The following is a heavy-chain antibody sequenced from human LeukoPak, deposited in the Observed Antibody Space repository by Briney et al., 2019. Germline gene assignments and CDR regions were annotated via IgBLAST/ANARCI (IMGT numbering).Heavy chain of an antibody. CDR3: AREAGGLKFDY. Sequence: GASVKVSCKASGYTFTSYYMHWVRQAPGQGLEWMGIINPGGGSTSYAQKFQGRVTMTRDMSTSTVYMELSSLRSEDTAVFYCAREAGGLKFDYWGQGTLVTVSS. V-gene: IGHV1-46*01. CDR2: INPGGGST. J-gene: IGHJ4*02. CDR1: GYTFTSYY. D-gene: IGHD3-16*01.